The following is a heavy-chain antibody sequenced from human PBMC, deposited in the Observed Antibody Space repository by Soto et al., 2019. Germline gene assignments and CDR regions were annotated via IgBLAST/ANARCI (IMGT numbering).Heavy chain of an antibody. CDR3: ASGMTTVTPAY. CDR1: GYTFTGYY. V-gene: IGHV1-2*02. J-gene: IGHJ4*02. D-gene: IGHD4-17*01. Sequence: ASLHVSCKSSGYTFTGYYIHWGRQAPGQGLECMGWINPNSGGTNYAQKFQGRGTMTRDTSISTAYMELSRLRCDETAVYYCASGMTTVTPAYWGQGTMVTVSS. CDR2: INPNSGGT.